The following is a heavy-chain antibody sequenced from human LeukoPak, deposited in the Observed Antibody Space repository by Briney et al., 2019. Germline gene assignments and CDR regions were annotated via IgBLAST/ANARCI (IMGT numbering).Heavy chain of an antibody. D-gene: IGHD2-21*01. V-gene: IGHV3-30-3*01. CDR3: AKGLWFNYGNYFDY. J-gene: IGHJ4*02. CDR2: ISCDGSNK. Sequence: GGSLRLSCAASGFTFSSYAMHWVRQAPGKGLEWVAVISCDGSNKYYADSVKGRFTISRDNSKNTLYLQMNSLRAEDTAVYYCAKGLWFNYGNYFDYWGQGTLVTVSS. CDR1: GFTFSSYA.